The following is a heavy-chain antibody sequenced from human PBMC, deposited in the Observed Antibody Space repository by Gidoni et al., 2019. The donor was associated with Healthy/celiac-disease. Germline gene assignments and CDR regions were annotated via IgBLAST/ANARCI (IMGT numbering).Heavy chain of an antibody. CDR3: ARDTIVYCSSTSCPYDAFDI. V-gene: IGHV4-39*01. Sequence: QLQLQESGPGLVKPSETLSLTCTVSGGSISSSSYYWGWIRQPPGKGLEWIGSIYYSGSTYYNPSLKSRVTISVDTSKNQFSLKLSSVTAADTAVYYCARDTIVYCSSTSCPYDAFDIWGQGTMVTVSS. J-gene: IGHJ3*02. D-gene: IGHD2-2*01. CDR2: IYYSGST. CDR1: GGSISSSSYY.